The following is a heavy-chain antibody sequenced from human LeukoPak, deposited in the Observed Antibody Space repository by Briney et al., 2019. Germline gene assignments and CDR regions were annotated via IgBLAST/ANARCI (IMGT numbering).Heavy chain of an antibody. CDR3: ARASGPSPYYYGSGSPYYFDY. J-gene: IGHJ4*02. V-gene: IGHV1-18*01. Sequence: ASVKVSCKASGYTFTSYGISWVRQAPGQGLEWMGWISAYNGNTNYAQKLQGRVTMTTDTSTSTAYMELRSPRSDDTAVYYCARASGPSPYYYGSGSPYYFDYWGQGTLVTVSS. CDR2: ISAYNGNT. CDR1: GYTFTSYG. D-gene: IGHD3-10*01.